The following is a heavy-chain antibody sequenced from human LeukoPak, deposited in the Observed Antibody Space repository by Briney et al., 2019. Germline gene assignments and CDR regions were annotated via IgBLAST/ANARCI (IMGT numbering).Heavy chain of an antibody. Sequence: GASVKVSCKASGYTFTSYDINWVRQATGQGLEWMGWMNPNSGNTGCAQKFQGRVTMTRNTSISTAYMELSSLRSEDTAVYYCARRRGRVGATDFGYWGQGTLVTVSS. J-gene: IGHJ4*02. CDR1: GYTFTSYD. CDR3: ARRRGRVGATDFGY. CDR2: MNPNSGNT. D-gene: IGHD1-26*01. V-gene: IGHV1-8*01.